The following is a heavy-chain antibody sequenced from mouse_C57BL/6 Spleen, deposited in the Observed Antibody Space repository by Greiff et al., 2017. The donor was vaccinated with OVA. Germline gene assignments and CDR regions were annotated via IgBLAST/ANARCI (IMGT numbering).Heavy chain of an antibody. D-gene: IGHD2-4*01. Sequence: EVHLVESGGGLVKPGGSLKLSCAASGFTFSDYGMHWVRQAPEKGLEWVAYISSGSSTIYYADTVKGRFTISRDNAKNTLFRQMTSLRSEDTAMYYCARRDYDWFAYWGQGTLVTVSA. CDR3: ARRDYDWFAY. CDR1: GFTFSDYG. CDR2: ISSGSSTI. J-gene: IGHJ3*01. V-gene: IGHV5-17*01.